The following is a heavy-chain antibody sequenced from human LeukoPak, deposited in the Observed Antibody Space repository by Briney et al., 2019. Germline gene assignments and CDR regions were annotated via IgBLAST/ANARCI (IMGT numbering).Heavy chain of an antibody. CDR3: ARNPSVGYGDDH. D-gene: IGHD4-17*01. CDR1: GFTFSSYS. V-gene: IGHV3-21*01. CDR2: ISSSSSYI. Sequence: KPGGSLRLSCAASGFTFSSYSMNWVRQAPGKGLEWVSSISSSSSYIYYADSVKGRFTISRDNAKNSLYLQMNSLRAEDTAVYYCARNPSVGYGDDHWGQGTLVTVSS. J-gene: IGHJ4*02.